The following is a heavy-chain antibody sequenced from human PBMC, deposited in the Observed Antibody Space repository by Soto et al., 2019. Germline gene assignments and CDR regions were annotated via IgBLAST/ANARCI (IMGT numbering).Heavy chain of an antibody. J-gene: IGHJ5*02. Sequence: GGSLRLSCAASGFTFSSYSMNWVRQAPGKGLEWVSYISSSSSTIYYADSVKGRFTISRDNAKNSLYLQMNSLRAEDTAVYYCARVYVLRYFDGLNDPWGQGTLVTVSS. CDR1: GFTFSSYS. D-gene: IGHD3-9*01. V-gene: IGHV3-48*01. CDR2: ISSSSSTI. CDR3: ARVYVLRYFDGLNDP.